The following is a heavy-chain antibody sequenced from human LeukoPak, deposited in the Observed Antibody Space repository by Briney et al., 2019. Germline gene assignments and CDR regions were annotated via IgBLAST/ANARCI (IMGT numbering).Heavy chain of an antibody. CDR2: LFWNDDK. CDR3: AHSPDSSGYYRGVYFQH. D-gene: IGHD3-22*01. Sequence: SGPKLVKPTQTLTLTCTFSGFSLSTSGVGVGWIPQPPGKALEWLALLFWNDDKRYSPSLKSRLTITKDTSKNQVVLTMTNMDPVDTATYYCAHSPDSSGYYRGVYFQHWGQGTLVTVSS. J-gene: IGHJ1*01. V-gene: IGHV2-5*01. CDR1: GFSLSTSGVG.